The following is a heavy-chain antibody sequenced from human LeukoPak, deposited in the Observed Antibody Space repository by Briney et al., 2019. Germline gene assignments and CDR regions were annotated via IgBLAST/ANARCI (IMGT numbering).Heavy chain of an antibody. D-gene: IGHD3-3*01. V-gene: IGHV3-7*01. CDR2: IKQDGSAK. Sequence: PGGSLRLSCAASGFTFSSYWMSWVRLAPGKGLEWVANIKQDGSAKFYVESVKGRFTISRDNTKKSLYLQMNSLRAEDTAVYYCVRDGDFWSAQGAFDIWGQGTMVTVSS. J-gene: IGHJ3*02. CDR3: VRDGDFWSAQGAFDI. CDR1: GFTFSSYW.